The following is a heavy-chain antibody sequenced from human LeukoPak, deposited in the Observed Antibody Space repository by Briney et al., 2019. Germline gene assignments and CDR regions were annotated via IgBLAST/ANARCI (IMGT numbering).Heavy chain of an antibody. V-gene: IGHV3-72*01. J-gene: IGHJ4*02. Sequence: PGGSLRLSCAASGFTFSDHYIDWVRQAPGKGLEGVARTRNKVNSYTTAYAASVTGRFTVSRDDSSNSVYLQMNSLKIEDTAVYYCARSMYGEGRRIIDFDYWGQGSLLTVSS. D-gene: IGHD4/OR15-4a*01. CDR1: GFTFSDHY. CDR3: ARSMYGEGRRIIDFDY. CDR2: TRNKVNSYTT.